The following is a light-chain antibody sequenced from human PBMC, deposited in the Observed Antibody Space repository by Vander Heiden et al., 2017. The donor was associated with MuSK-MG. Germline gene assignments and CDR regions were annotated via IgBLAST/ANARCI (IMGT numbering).Light chain of an antibody. J-gene: IGLJ3*02. CDR2: EGS. CDR1: SSDVGSYNF. CDR3: CSYAGSSTWV. V-gene: IGLV2-23*01. Sequence: QSALSHPASVSRSPVQSITISCPGTSSDVGSYNFVSWYQQHPGKAPKLVIYEGSKRPSGISNRFSGSKSGNTASLTISGLQAEDEADYYCCSYAGSSTWVFGGGTKLTVL.